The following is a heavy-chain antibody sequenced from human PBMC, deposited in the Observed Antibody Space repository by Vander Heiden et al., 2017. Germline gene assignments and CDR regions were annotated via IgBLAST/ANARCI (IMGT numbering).Heavy chain of an antibody. CDR1: GFTFSSYA. J-gene: IGHJ5*02. D-gene: IGHD6-13*01. V-gene: IGHV3-30-3*01. CDR2: ISYGGSNK. Sequence: QVQLVASGGGVVQPGRSLRLSCAASGFTFSSYAMHWVRQAPGKGLEWVAVISYGGSNKYYADSVKGRFTISRDNSKNTLYLQMNSLRAEDTAVYYCARAGRAADSSSWFLSLVSWFDPWGQGTLVTVSS. CDR3: ARAGRAADSSSWFLSLVSWFDP.